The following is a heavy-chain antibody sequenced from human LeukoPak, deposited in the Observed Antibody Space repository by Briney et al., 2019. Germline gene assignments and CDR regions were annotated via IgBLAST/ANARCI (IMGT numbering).Heavy chain of an antibody. D-gene: IGHD6-19*01. CDR2: ISYDGSNK. Sequence: PGRSLRLSCAAYGFTFSSYAMHWVRQAPGKGLEWVAVISYDGSNKYYADSVKGRFTVSRDNSKNTLYLQMNSLRAEDTAVYYCAREGYSSGWYSTYYYYYYMDVWGKGTTVTVSS. CDR3: AREGYSSGWYSTYYYYYYMDV. V-gene: IGHV3-30*01. J-gene: IGHJ6*03. CDR1: GFTFSSYA.